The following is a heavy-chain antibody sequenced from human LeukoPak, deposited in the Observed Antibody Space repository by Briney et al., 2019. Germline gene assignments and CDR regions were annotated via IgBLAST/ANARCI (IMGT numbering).Heavy chain of an antibody. J-gene: IGHJ4*02. CDR2: IYHSGST. CDR3: ARGEGEYQLVSKTRGYFDC. V-gene: IGHV4-38-2*01. Sequence: PSETLSLTCAVSGYSISTANYCCCIRQPPGKGLVWIGSIYHSGSTYYNPSLQSRVTTSVDTTKNEFSLQLSSVTAAATAAYYCARGEGEYQLVSKTRGYFDCGGERSLVSV. D-gene: IGHD2-2*01. CDR1: GYSISTANY.